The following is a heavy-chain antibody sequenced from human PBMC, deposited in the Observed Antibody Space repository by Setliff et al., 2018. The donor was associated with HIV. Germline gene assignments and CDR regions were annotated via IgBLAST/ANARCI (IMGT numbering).Heavy chain of an antibody. D-gene: IGHD2-21*02. CDR1: GGSISSNNYY. Sequence: SETLSLTCTVSGGSISSNNYYWGWIRQPPGKGLEWIGSIFYSETVYYGGRAYYSPSLKSRVTISVDTSKSQFSLKLSSVTAADTAVYYCARGVPLLPPHYWGQGTLVTVSS. CDR2: IFYSETVYYGGRA. CDR3: ARGVPLLPPHY. J-gene: IGHJ4*02. V-gene: IGHV4-39*07.